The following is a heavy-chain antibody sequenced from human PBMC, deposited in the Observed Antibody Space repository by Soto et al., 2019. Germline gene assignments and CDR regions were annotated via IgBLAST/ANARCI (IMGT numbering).Heavy chain of an antibody. CDR2: INPKFGDT. D-gene: IGHD3-10*02. Sequence: QVQLVQSGAEVKEPGDSVRVSCEASGYTFTAYYIHWVRQAPGQGLEWMGWINPKFGDTTYAQDFQGRGSMTRDMSISTVYMEVSRLTSDDTAIYYCARNMDYYYGRGSGNGHGVWGQGTTVTVFS. CDR1: GYTFTAYY. CDR3: ARNMDYYYGRGSGNGHGV. J-gene: IGHJ6*02. V-gene: IGHV1-2*02.